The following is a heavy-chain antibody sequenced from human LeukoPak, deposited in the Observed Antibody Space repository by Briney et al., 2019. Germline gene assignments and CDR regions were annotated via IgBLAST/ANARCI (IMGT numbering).Heavy chain of an antibody. V-gene: IGHV3-30*02. Sequence: GGSLRLSCAASGFTFSSYGMHWVRQAPGKGLEWVAFIRYDGSNKYYADSVKGRFTISRDNSKNTLYLQMNSLRAEDTAMYYCASDLYFYYGMDVWGQGTTVTVSS. D-gene: IGHD2-21*02. CDR1: GFTFSSYG. CDR2: IRYDGSNK. J-gene: IGHJ6*02. CDR3: ASDLYFYYGMDV.